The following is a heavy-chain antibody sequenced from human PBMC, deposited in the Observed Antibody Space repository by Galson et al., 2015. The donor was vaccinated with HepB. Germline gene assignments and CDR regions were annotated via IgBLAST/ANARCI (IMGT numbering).Heavy chain of an antibody. J-gene: IGHJ4*02. CDR2: ISWNSGSI. V-gene: IGHV3-9*01. CDR1: GFTFDDYA. D-gene: IGHD4-17*01. Sequence: SLRLSCAASGFTFDDYAIHWVRQAPGKGLEWVSGISWNSGSIGYADSVKGRFTISRDNAKNTLYLQMNSLRAEDTAVYYCANKGATVTTGLFDYWGQGTLVTVSS. CDR3: ANKGATVTTGLFDY.